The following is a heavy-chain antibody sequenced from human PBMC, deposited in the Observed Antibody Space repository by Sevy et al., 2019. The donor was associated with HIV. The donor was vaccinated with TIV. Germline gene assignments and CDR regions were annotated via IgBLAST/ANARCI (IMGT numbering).Heavy chain of an antibody. CDR1: GFAFSTHA. CDR2: ISYEGTET. J-gene: IGHJ4*01. CDR3: ARDGGYSVKWYPLY. V-gene: IGHV3-30-3*01. Sequence: GSLRLSCAASGFAFSTHAMHWVRQAPDKGLEWVAVISYEGTETFYAASVEGRFTISRDNSKNMLSLQINSLRPEDTAVYYCARDGGYSVKWYPLYWGHGTLVTVSS. D-gene: IGHD1-26*01.